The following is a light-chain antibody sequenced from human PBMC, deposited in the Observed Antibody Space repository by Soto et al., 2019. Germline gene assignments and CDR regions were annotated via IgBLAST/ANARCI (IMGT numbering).Light chain of an antibody. J-gene: IGKJ4*01. Sequence: EIVMTQSPATLSVSPGERAILSCRASKSVSNNLAWYQQQPGHAPRLLIYGASTSATGIPARFIARGSGPEFTLSISSLQSEDFAIYYCQQYKNWPQLTFGGGTKVEIK. CDR2: GAS. CDR3: QQYKNWPQLT. V-gene: IGKV3-15*01. CDR1: KSVSNN.